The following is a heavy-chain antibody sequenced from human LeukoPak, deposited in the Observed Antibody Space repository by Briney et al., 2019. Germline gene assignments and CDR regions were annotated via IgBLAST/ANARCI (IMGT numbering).Heavy chain of an antibody. CDR1: GFTFSSYW. V-gene: IGHV3-74*01. D-gene: IGHD4-17*01. J-gene: IGHJ4*02. CDR3: ARVRLRGLDY. CDR2: INSDGSST. Sequence: GGSMRLSSSAAGFTFSSYWMHWVRQAPGKGMGWVSRINSDGSSTSYADSVKGRFTISRDNAKNPLYLQMNSLRAEDTAVYYCARVRLRGLDYWGQGTLVTVSS.